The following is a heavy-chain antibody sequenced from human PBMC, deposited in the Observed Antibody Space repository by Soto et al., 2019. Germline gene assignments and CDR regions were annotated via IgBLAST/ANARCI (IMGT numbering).Heavy chain of an antibody. V-gene: IGHV4-39*01. D-gene: IGHD6-13*01. CDR1: GGSISNSNNY. CDR2: IYYTGST. J-gene: IGHJ6*02. CDR3: AKPTQHSRWYSLDV. Sequence: SETLSLTCTVSGGSISNSNNYWGWIRQPPGKGLEWIGNIYYTGSTYYNPSLKSRVTISVDTSMTQFSLKLNSVTAADTAVYYCAKPTQHSRWYSLDVWGQGNRVTVSS.